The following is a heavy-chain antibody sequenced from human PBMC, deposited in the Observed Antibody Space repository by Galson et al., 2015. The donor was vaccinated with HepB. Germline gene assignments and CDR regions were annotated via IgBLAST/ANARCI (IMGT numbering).Heavy chain of an antibody. J-gene: IGHJ6*02. CDR3: ARGGSSSLDYAMDV. Sequence: ETLSLTCTVSGGSISSYYWSWIRQPPGKGLEWIGFFYNSGSTSYNPSLKSRVTISVDTSKDHFSLKMSSVTAADTAVYFCARGGSSSLDYAMDVWGQGTTITVSS. D-gene: IGHD6-13*01. V-gene: IGHV4-59*01. CDR1: GGSISSYY. CDR2: FYNSGST.